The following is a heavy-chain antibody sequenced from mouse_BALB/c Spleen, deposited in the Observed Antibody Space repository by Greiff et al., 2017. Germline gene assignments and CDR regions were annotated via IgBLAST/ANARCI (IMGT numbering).Heavy chain of an antibody. Sequence: VQLQQSGAELVKPWASVKMSCKASGYTFTSYWMHWVKQRPGQGLEWIGYINPSTGYTEYNQKFKDKATLTADKSYSTAYMQLSSLTSEDAAVYYCARMGNRYDWAWFAYWGQGTLVTVSA. J-gene: IGHJ3*01. CDR3: ARMGNRYDWAWFAY. CDR2: INPSTGYT. CDR1: GYTFTSYW. V-gene: IGHV1-7*01. D-gene: IGHD2-14*01.